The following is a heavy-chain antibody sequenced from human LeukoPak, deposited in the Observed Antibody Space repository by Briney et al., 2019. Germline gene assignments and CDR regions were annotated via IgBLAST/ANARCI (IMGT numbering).Heavy chain of an antibody. Sequence: PGRSLRLSCAASGFTFSSYAMHWVRQAPGKGLEWVAVISYDGSNKYYADSVKGRFTISRDNSKNTLYLQMNGLRAEDTAVYYCARVGSGSYTFGYWGQGTLVTVSS. CDR2: ISYDGSNK. V-gene: IGHV3-30*04. D-gene: IGHD3-10*01. CDR3: ARVGSGSYTFGY. CDR1: GFTFSSYA. J-gene: IGHJ4*02.